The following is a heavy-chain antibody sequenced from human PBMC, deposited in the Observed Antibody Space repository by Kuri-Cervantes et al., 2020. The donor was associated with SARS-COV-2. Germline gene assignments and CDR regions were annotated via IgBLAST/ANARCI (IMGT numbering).Heavy chain of an antibody. V-gene: IGHV3-33*01. D-gene: IGHD2-15*01. Sequence: GESLKISCAASGFTFSSYGMHWVRQAPGKGLEWVAVIWYDGSNKYYADSVKGRFTISRDNSKNTLYLQMNSLRAEDTAVYYCARDLTPSGVFDYWGQGTLVTVSS. J-gene: IGHJ4*02. CDR3: ARDLTPSGVFDY. CDR1: GFTFSSYG. CDR2: IWYDGSNK.